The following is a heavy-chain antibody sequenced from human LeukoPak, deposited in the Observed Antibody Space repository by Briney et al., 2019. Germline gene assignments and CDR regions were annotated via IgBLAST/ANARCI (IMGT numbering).Heavy chain of an antibody. CDR1: GYTFTSYG. CDR2: IGAYNGNT. D-gene: IGHD5-24*01. Sequence: ASVKVSCKASGYTFTSYGISWVRQAPGQGPELMGWIGAYNGNTSYAQKLQGRVTMTTDTSTSTAYMELRSLRSDDTAVYYCARDLEMATILGDYWGQGTLVTVSS. V-gene: IGHV1-18*01. CDR3: ARDLEMATILGDY. J-gene: IGHJ4*02.